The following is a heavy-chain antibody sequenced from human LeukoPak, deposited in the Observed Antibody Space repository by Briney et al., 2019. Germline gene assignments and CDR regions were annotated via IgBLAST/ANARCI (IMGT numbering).Heavy chain of an antibody. V-gene: IGHV3-21*01. CDR3: ARKSCSSTSCYYYFDY. D-gene: IGHD2-2*01. CDR1: GFTFSSYS. J-gene: IGHJ4*02. CDR2: ISSSSSYI. Sequence: GGSLRLSCAASGFTFSSYSMNWVRQAPGEGLEWVSSISSSSSYIYYADSVKGRFTISRDNAKNSLYLQMNSLRAEDTAVYYCARKSCSSTSCYYYFDYWGQGTLVTVSS.